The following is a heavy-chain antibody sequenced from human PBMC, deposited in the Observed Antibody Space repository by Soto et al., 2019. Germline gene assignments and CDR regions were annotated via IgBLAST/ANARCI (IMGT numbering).Heavy chain of an antibody. Sequence: ASVKVSCKASGYTFTSYGISWVRQAPGQGLEWMGWISAYNGNTNYAQKLQGRVTITADESTSTAYMELSSLRSEDTAVYYCARVGYCISTSCYYYYGMDVWGQGTTVTVSS. V-gene: IGHV1-18*01. D-gene: IGHD2-2*01. J-gene: IGHJ6*02. CDR2: ISAYNGNT. CDR1: GYTFTSYG. CDR3: ARVGYCISTSCYYYYGMDV.